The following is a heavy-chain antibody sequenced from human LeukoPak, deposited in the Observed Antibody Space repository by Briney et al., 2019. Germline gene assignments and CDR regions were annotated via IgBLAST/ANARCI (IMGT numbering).Heavy chain of an antibody. CDR3: VKEVRGKSYGDY. CDR1: GFTFSDYY. D-gene: IGHD5-18*01. J-gene: IGHJ4*02. V-gene: IGHV3-23*01. Sequence: GGSLRLSCAASGFTFSDYYMSWIRQAPGKGLEWVSAVSDGGDTTYYADSVKGRFTISRDNSKNTVDLEMNSLRAEDTALYYCVKEVRGKSYGDYWGQGTLVTVSS. CDR2: VSDGGDTT.